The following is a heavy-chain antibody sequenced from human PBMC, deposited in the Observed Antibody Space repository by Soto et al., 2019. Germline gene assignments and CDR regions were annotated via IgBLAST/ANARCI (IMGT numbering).Heavy chain of an antibody. CDR2: IGTAGDT. V-gene: IGHV3-13*01. D-gene: IGHD3-22*01. CDR3: ARASSGYNEGFVWYYFDY. J-gene: IGHJ4*02. CDR1: GFTFSSYD. Sequence: EVQLVESGGGLVQPGGSLRLSCAASGFTFSSYDMHWVRQATGKGLEWVSAIGTAGDTYYPGSVKGRFTISRENAKNPLYLQMNSLRAEDTAVYYCARASSGYNEGFVWYYFDYWGQGTLVTVSS.